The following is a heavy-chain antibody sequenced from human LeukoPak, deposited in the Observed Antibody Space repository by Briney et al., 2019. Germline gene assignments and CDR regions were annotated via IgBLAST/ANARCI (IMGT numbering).Heavy chain of an antibody. CDR2: ISGSGGST. Sequence: GGSLRLSCAASGFPFSDYWMHWVRQAPGKGLEWVSTISGSGGSTYYADSVKGRFTISRDSSKNTLYLQMNSLRAEDTAVYYCAKATDSSVYYYEYSPGYWGQGTLVTVSS. V-gene: IGHV3-23*01. D-gene: IGHD3-22*01. CDR1: GFPFSDYW. CDR3: AKATDSSVYYYEYSPGY. J-gene: IGHJ4*02.